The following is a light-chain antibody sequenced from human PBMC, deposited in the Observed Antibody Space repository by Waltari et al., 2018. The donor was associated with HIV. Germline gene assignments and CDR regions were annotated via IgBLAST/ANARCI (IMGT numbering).Light chain of an antibody. CDR1: QSINNF. CDR2: GAA. J-gene: IGKJ3*01. Sequence: DIKMTQSPSSLSASVGDRVTITCRTSQSINNFLNWYQMKPGKVPRILIDGAARLWSGVPSRFMATGSGTDFSLTISSLQPEDFATYYCLQGYISPLTFGPVTNVYIK. V-gene: IGKV1-39*01. CDR3: LQGYISPLT.